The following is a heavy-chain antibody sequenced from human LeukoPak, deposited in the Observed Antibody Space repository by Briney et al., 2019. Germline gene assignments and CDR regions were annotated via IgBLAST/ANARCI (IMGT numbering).Heavy chain of an antibody. D-gene: IGHD6-19*01. V-gene: IGHV3-23*01. CDR2: ISGSGGST. J-gene: IGHJ4*02. CDR1: GFTLCSEA. Sequence: GGSLRLSCAASGFTLCSEAMSWVRQAPGKGLEWVSSISGSGGSTYYADSVKGRFIISRDNSMNTLYLQMNSLRAEDTAVYYCAKVEQWLVKDYFDYWGQGTLVTVSS. CDR3: AKVEQWLVKDYFDY.